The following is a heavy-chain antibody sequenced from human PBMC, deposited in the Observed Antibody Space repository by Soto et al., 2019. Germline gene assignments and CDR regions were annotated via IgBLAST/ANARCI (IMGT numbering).Heavy chain of an antibody. CDR1: GYTFTSYA. J-gene: IGHJ5*02. CDR3: ARGMVYAVLGWFDP. Sequence: VSCKASGYTFTSYAMHWVRQAPGQRLEWMGWINAGNGNTKYSQKFQGRVTITRDTSASTAYMELSSLRFEDTAVYYCARGMVYAVLGWFDPWGQGTLVTVSS. CDR2: INAGNGNT. V-gene: IGHV1-3*01. D-gene: IGHD2-8*01.